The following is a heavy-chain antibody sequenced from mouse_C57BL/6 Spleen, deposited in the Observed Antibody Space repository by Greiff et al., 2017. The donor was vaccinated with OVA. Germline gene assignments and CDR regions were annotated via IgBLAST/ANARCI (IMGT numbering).Heavy chain of an antibody. J-gene: IGHJ2*01. CDR1: GYTFTSYW. Sequence: QVQLKQPGAELVRPGTSVKLSCKASGYTFTSYWMHWVKQRPGQGLEWIGVIDPSDSYTNYNQKFKGKATLTVDTSSSTAYMQLSSLTSEDSAVYYCARTYEVDYWGQGTTLTVSS. CDR2: IDPSDSYT. D-gene: IGHD5-1*01. V-gene: IGHV1-59*01. CDR3: ARTYEVDY.